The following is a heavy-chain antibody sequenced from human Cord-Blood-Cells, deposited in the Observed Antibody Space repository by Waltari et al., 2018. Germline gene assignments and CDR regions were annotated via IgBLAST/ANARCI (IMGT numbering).Heavy chain of an antibody. J-gene: IGHJ5*02. CDR3: ANGETFDP. D-gene: IGHD3-10*01. CDR2: ISGSGGST. V-gene: IGHV3-23*01. CDR1: GFTFSSYA. Sequence: EVKLLESGGGSVQPGGSLRLSCAASGFTFSSYAMSWVRQAPGKGLEWVSAISGSGGSTHYADSVKGRFTISRDNSKNTLYLQMNSLRAEDTAVYYCANGETFDPWGQGTLVTVSS.